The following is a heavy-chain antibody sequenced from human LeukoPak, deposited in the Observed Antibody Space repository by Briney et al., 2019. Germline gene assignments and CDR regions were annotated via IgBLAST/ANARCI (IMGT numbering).Heavy chain of an antibody. CDR2: INDSGST. CDR3: ARSPDYDCWRGYRDWYFDL. CDR1: GGSFWGYY. V-gene: IGHV4-34*01. Sequence: SETLSVTCAVYGGSFWGYYWSGIRQPPGKGLEWMGEINDSGSTNYNPSLKSRVTISVDTSKNQFSLKLSSVTAANTAVYYCARSPDYDCWRGYRDWYFDLWGRGTLATVSS. J-gene: IGHJ2*01. D-gene: IGHD3-3*01.